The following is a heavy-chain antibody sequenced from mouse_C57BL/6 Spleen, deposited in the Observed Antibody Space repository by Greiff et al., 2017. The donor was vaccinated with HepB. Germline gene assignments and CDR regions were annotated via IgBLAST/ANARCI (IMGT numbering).Heavy chain of an antibody. D-gene: IGHD3-2*02. Sequence: QVQLQQPGAELVRPGSSVKLSCKASGYTFTSYWMHWVKQRPIQGLEWIGNIDPSDSETHYNQKFKDKATLTVDKSSSTAYMQLSSLTSEDSAVYYCARSGGLPGADYWGQGTTLTVSS. V-gene: IGHV1-52*01. CDR2: IDPSDSET. J-gene: IGHJ2*01. CDR1: GYTFTSYW. CDR3: ARSGGLPGADY.